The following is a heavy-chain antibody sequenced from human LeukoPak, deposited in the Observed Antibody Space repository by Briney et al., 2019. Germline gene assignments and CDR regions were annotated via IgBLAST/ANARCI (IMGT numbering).Heavy chain of an antibody. V-gene: IGHV3-73*01. D-gene: IGHD1-26*01. CDR1: GFTFSGSA. J-gene: IGHJ4*02. CDR3: TNLGISGDY. Sequence: GGSLKLSCAASGFTFSGSAVHWVRQASGKGLEWVGRIRSKANSYATAYAASVKGRFTISRDDSKNTAYLQMNSLKTEDTAVYYCTNLGISGDYWGQGTLVTVSS. CDR2: IRSKANSYAT.